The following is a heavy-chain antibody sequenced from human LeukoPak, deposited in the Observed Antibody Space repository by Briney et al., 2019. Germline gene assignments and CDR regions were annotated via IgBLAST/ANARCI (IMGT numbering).Heavy chain of an antibody. Sequence: PSETLSLTCTVSGGSISSYYWSWLRQPPGKGLEWIGYIYYSASTKYNPSLKSRVTISEDTAKNQFSLKLSSVTAADTAVYYCARVAGYYCSGGSCEDGYYMDVWGKGTTVTVSS. CDR3: ARVAGYYCSGGSCEDGYYMDV. CDR1: GGSISSYY. CDR2: IYYSAST. D-gene: IGHD2-15*01. V-gene: IGHV4-59*12. J-gene: IGHJ6*03.